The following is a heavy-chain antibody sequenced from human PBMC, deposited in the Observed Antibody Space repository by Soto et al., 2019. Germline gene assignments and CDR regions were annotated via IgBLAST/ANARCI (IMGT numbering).Heavy chain of an antibody. CDR3: ARDLYSSSWSFLDY. CDR2: ISSSGTTR. V-gene: IGHV3-11*01. CDR1: GFNFNDYY. Sequence: GGSLRLSCAASGFNFNDYYMTWIRQAPGKGLEWVSYISSSGTTRYYADSVKGRFTISRDNAKNSLYLQMNSLRAEDTAVYYCARDLYSSSWSFLDYWGQGTPVTLSS. D-gene: IGHD6-13*01. J-gene: IGHJ4*02.